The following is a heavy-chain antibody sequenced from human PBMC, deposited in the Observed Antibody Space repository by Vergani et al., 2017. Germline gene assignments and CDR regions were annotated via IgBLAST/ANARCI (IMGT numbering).Heavy chain of an antibody. CDR2: INPSGGST. J-gene: IGHJ6*02. Sequence: QVQLVQSGAEVKKPGASVKVSCKASGYTFTSYYMHWVRQAPGQGLEWMGIINPSGGSTSYAQKFQGRVTMTTDTSTSTVYMELSSLRSEDTAVYYCAREPGGVAGKYYKYCMDFWGQGTTVTVSS. V-gene: IGHV1-46*01. CDR3: AREPGGVAGKYYKYCMDF. CDR1: GYTFTSYY. D-gene: IGHD6-19*01.